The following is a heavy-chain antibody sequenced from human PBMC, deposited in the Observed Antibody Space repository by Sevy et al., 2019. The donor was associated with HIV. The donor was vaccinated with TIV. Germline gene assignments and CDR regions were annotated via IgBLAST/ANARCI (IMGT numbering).Heavy chain of an antibody. CDR1: GGTIVSSGHY. CDR2: IYYNGHT. D-gene: IGHD5-12*01. Sequence: SETLSLTCSISGGTIVSSGHYWGWIRQTPGKGLEWIGSIYYNGHTFYTPSLKSRLTISIDTSKNQFSLTLISVTVADTAVYFCAREAGGYDYDYGMDVWGQGTTVTVSS. V-gene: IGHV4-39*02. CDR3: AREAGGYDYDYGMDV. J-gene: IGHJ6*02.